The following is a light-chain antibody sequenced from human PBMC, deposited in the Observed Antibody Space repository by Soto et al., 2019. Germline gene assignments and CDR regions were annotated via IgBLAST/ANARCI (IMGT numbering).Light chain of an antibody. V-gene: IGKV1-9*01. CDR1: QGISSY. CDR3: QQLNTYPLT. CDR2: ATS. J-gene: IGKJ3*01. Sequence: IQLTQSPSSLSASVGDRVTITCRASQGISSYLAWYQQKPGRAPELLIYATSTLQSGVPSRFSGSGSGTDFTLTISSLQPEDFGTYYCQQLNTYPLTFGPGTKVDIK.